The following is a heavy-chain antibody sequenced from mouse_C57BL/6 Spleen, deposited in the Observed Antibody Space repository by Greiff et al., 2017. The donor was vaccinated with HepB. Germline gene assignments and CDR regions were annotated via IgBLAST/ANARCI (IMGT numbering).Heavy chain of an antibody. CDR1: GFNIKDYY. CDR3: ARGITTLVAPGYFDV. CDR2: IDPEDGDT. Sequence: DVQLVESGAELVKPGASVKLSCTASGFNIKDYYMHWVKQRTEQGLEWIGRIDPEDGDTKYAPKFQGKATITADTSSNTAYLQLSSLTSEDTAVYYGARGITTLVAPGYFDVWGTGTTVTVSS. D-gene: IGHD1-1*01. V-gene: IGHV14-2*01. J-gene: IGHJ1*03.